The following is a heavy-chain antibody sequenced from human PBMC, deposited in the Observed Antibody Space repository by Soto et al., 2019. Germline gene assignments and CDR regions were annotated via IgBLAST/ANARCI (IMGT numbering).Heavy chain of an antibody. Sequence: GESLKISCKGSGYSFTSYWIGWVRQMPGKGLEWMGIIYPGDSDTRYSPSFQGQVTISADKSISTAYLQWSSLKAPDTAMYYCARLGFSGDYYYGMDVWGQGTTVTVSS. CDR2: IYPGDSDT. D-gene: IGHD6-25*01. V-gene: IGHV5-51*01. CDR1: GYSFTSYW. J-gene: IGHJ6*02. CDR3: ARLGFSGDYYYGMDV.